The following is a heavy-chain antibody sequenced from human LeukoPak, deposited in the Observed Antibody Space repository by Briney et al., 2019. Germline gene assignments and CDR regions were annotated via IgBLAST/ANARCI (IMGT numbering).Heavy chain of an antibody. CDR3: ASADSWLEYFQH. CDR1: GFTFSSYG. CDR2: IYSGGST. V-gene: IGHV3-NL1*01. J-gene: IGHJ1*01. Sequence: QPGGSLRLSCIASGFTFSSYGMHWVRQAPGKGLGWVSVIYSGGSTYYADSVKGRFTISRDNSKNTLYLQMNSLRAEDTAVYYCASADSWLEYFQHWGQGTLVTVSS. D-gene: IGHD6-13*01.